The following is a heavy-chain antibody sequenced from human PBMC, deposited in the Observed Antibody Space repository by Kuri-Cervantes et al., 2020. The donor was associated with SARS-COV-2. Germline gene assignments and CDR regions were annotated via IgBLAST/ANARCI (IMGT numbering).Heavy chain of an antibody. D-gene: IGHD1-26*01. V-gene: IGHV3-7*01. Sequence: GGSLRLSCAASGFTFRSCWMSWVRQAPGKGLEWVAAIKPEGGEKHYVDSVRGRFTISRDDAKNSLYLQMNSLRPEDTAVYYCAKDDGGSFGLFDNWGQGILVTVSS. CDR2: IKPEGGEK. J-gene: IGHJ4*02. CDR3: AKDDGGSFGLFDN. CDR1: GFTFRSCW.